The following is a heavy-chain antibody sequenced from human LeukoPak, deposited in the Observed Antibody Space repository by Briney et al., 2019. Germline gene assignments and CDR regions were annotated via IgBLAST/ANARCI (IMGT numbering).Heavy chain of an antibody. CDR3: ARGRTRTYGSGSYYNIYYYYGMDA. J-gene: IGHJ6*02. V-gene: IGHV4-34*01. CDR1: GGSFSGYY. D-gene: IGHD3-10*01. Sequence: SETLSLTCAVYGGSFSGYYWSWIRQPPGKGLEWIGEINHSGSTNYNPSLKSRVTISVDTSKNQFSLKLSSVTAADTAVYYCARGRTRTYGSGSYYNIYYYYGMDAWGQGTTVTVSS. CDR2: INHSGST.